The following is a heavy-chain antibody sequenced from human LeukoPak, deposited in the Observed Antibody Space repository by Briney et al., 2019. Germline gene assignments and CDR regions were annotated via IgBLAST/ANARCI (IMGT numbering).Heavy chain of an antibody. V-gene: IGHV1-24*01. J-gene: IGHJ4*02. CDR2: FDPEDGET. CDR1: GYTLTELS. Sequence: ASVKVSCKVSGYTLTELSMHWVRQAPGKGLEGMGGFDPEDGETIYAQKFQGRVTMTEDTSTDTAYIELSSLRSEDTAVYYCATDRPLTTGFDYWGQGTLVTVSS. CDR3: ATDRPLTTGFDY. D-gene: IGHD1-14*01.